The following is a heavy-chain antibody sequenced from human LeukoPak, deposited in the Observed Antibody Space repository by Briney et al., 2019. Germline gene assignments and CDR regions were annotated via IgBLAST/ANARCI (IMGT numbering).Heavy chain of an antibody. CDR1: GFTFSNYG. V-gene: IGHV3-30*18. Sequence: PGRSLRLSCAASGFTFSNYGMHWVRQAPGKGLEWVAVISYDGSNKYYADSVKGRFAISRDNSKNTLYLQMNSLRAEDTAVYYCAKFSGQQLVGYYFDYWGQGTLVTVSS. J-gene: IGHJ4*02. CDR2: ISYDGSNK. D-gene: IGHD6-13*01. CDR3: AKFSGQQLVGYYFDY.